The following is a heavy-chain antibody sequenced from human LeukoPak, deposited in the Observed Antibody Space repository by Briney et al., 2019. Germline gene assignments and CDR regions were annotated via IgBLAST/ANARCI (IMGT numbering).Heavy chain of an antibody. CDR2: IKSKNDGGTT. CDR1: GFTFSKAW. D-gene: IGHD3-10*01. Sequence: GGSLRLSCAVSGFTFSKAWMTWVRQAPGKGLEWVGRIKSKNDGGTTDYAAPVKGRFTISRDDSKNTLYLQMNSLTTEDTAVYFCTATYYYGSGSYYMISSDSWGQGTVVAVSS. J-gene: IGHJ4*02. V-gene: IGHV3-15*01. CDR3: TATYYYGSGSYYMISSDS.